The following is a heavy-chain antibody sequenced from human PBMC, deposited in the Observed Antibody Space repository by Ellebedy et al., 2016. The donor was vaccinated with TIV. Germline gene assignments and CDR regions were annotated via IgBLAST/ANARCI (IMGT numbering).Heavy chain of an antibody. Sequence: AASVKVSCKASGGTFSSYAIFWLRQAPGQGLEWMGGTIPFVGTASYAQKFQSRVTLTADESTSTAYMELRSLRSEDTAVYYCARNSYEWSSRRGFDYWGQGILVTVSS. D-gene: IGHD3-3*01. CDR3: ARNSYEWSSRRGFDY. CDR1: GGTFSSYA. V-gene: IGHV1-69*13. CDR2: TIPFVGTA. J-gene: IGHJ4*02.